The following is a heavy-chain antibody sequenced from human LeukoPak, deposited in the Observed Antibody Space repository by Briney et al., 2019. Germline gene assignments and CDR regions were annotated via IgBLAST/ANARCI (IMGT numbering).Heavy chain of an antibody. CDR1: GFTFSSYF. V-gene: IGHV3-7*01. CDR3: ARAGGERWLQSVDY. Sequence: PGGSLRLSCAASGFTFSSYFMVWVRQAPGKGLEWVANIKQDGSDKYYADSVKGRFTISRDNAKNSLYLEMNSRRAEDTAGYYCARAGGERWLQSVDYWGQGTLVTVSS. J-gene: IGHJ4*02. CDR2: IKQDGSDK. D-gene: IGHD5-24*01.